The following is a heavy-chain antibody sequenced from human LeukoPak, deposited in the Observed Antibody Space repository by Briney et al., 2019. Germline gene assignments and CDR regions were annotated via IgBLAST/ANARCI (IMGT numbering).Heavy chain of an antibody. Sequence: SETLSLTCAVSGGSISSSSYYWGWIRQPPGKGLEWIGSMYYSGSTYYNPSLKSRVTISVDTSKNQFSLKLSSVTAADTDEYYCARHPMGFTVTTAYYYYYYYMDVWGKGTTVTVSS. D-gene: IGHD4-17*01. CDR2: MYYSGST. V-gene: IGHV4-39*01. CDR1: GGSISSSSYY. J-gene: IGHJ6*03. CDR3: ARHPMGFTVTTAYYYYYYYMDV.